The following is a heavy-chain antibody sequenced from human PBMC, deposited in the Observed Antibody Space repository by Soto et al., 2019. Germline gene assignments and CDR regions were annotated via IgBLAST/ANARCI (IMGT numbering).Heavy chain of an antibody. D-gene: IGHD3-22*01. CDR2: IYWDDDK. Sequence: QITLKEAGPTLVKPTQTLTLTCTFSGFSLITRGVGVGWIRLPPGKALEWLALIYWDDDKRYSPSLKSRLTITKDTYKNQVVLTMTNMDPVDTATYYCAHSLIGYYYDSSGSILFDPWGQGTLVTVSS. J-gene: IGHJ5*02. V-gene: IGHV2-5*02. CDR3: AHSLIGYYYDSSGSILFDP. CDR1: GFSLITRGVG.